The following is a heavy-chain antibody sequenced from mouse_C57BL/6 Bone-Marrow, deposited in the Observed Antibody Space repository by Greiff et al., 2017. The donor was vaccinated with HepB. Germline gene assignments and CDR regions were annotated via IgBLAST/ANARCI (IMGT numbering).Heavy chain of an antibody. J-gene: IGHJ1*03. CDR2: ICGDGST. CDR3: GEWGYYYSCYGRYFDV. V-gene: IGHV2-3*01. CDR1: GFSLTSYG. Sequence: VQVVESGPGLVAPSPCLSITCTASGFSLTSYGVSWVRQPPGKGLEWLGVICGDGSTNYYSALISSLGISKDHTKTQVFFKLISRQTDDTATYYCGEWGYYYSCYGRYFDVWGTGTTVTVSS. D-gene: IGHD2-12*01.